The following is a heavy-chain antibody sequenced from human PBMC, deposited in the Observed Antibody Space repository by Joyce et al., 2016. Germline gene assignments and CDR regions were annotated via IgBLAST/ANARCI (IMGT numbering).Heavy chain of an antibody. V-gene: IGHV1-69*01. D-gene: IGHD5-12*01. CDR2: IISIFDRA. Sequence: QVKLVQSGAEVKNPGSSVKVSCKASGVTSRSLDISWVRQAPGQGLEWIGGIISIFDRADYAQKCQGRVTITADESTSTAYMELSGLRTEETASYYCAREATTYFGLWGRGTLVTVSS. CDR1: GVTSRSLD. CDR3: AREATTYFGL. J-gene: IGHJ2*01.